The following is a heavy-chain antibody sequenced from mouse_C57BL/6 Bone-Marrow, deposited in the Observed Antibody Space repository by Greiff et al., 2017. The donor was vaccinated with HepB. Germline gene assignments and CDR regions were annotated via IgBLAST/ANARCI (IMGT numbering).Heavy chain of an antibody. J-gene: IGHJ2*01. CDR3: ARWGYGSSYHY. V-gene: IGHV1-69*01. CDR2: IDPSDSYT. D-gene: IGHD1-1*01. Sequence: VQLQQPGAELVMPGASVKLSCKASGYTFTSYWMHWVKQRPGQGLEWIGEIDPSDSYTNYNQKFKGKSTLTVDKSSSTAYMQLSSLTSEDSAVYYCARWGYGSSYHYWGQGTTLTVSS. CDR1: GYTFTSYW.